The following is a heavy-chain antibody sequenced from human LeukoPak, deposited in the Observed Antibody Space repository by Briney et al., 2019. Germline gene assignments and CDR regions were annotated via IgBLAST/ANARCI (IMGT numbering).Heavy chain of an antibody. CDR3: AKDQGKRSSGIYI. Sequence: PGGSLRLSCAASGFTFSSYAMGCVRQAPGKGLEWVSAISGSGGSTYYADSVKGRFTISRDNSKNTLYLQMNRLRAEDTAVYYCAKDQGKRSSGIYIWGQGTLVTVSS. J-gene: IGHJ3*02. CDR1: GFTFSSYA. D-gene: IGHD3-10*01. V-gene: IGHV3-23*01. CDR2: ISGSGGST.